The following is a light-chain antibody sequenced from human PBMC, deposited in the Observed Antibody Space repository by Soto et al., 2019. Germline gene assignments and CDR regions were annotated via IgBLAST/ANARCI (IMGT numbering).Light chain of an antibody. CDR1: QGISSY. V-gene: IGKV1-9*01. CDR3: QQYSYYST. J-gene: IGKJ1*01. Sequence: DIQMTQSPSSLSASVGDRVTVTFRASQGISSYLAWYQQKPGKAPKVLIYAASSLQSGVPSRFSGSGYGTEFALTISSLQPEDFATYYCQQYSYYSTFGQGTKVDIK. CDR2: AAS.